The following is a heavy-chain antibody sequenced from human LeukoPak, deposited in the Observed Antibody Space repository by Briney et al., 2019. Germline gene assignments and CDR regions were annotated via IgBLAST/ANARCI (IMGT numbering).Heavy chain of an antibody. CDR1: GFTFSGCA. J-gene: IGHJ4*02. Sequence: GGSLRLPCAASGFTFSGCAMSWVRQAPGKGLEWVSAISGSGGRPYYADSVKGRFTISRDNSKNTLYLQMNSLRAEDTAVYYCARHPEPGYCSSTSCHESYFDYWGQGTLVTVSS. D-gene: IGHD2-2*01. V-gene: IGHV3-23*01. CDR2: ISGSGGRP. CDR3: ARHPEPGYCSSTSCHESYFDY.